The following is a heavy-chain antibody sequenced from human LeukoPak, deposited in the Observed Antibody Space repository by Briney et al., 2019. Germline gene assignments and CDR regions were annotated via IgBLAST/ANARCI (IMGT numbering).Heavy chain of an antibody. CDR3: AREGIEYSSSGRFDP. Sequence: ASVKVSCKASGGTFSSYAISWVRQAPGQGLEWMGGIIPIFGTANYAQKFQGRVTITTDESTSTAYMELSSLRSEDTVVYYCAREGIEYSSSGRFDPWGQGTLVTVSS. CDR2: IIPIFGTA. D-gene: IGHD6-6*01. V-gene: IGHV1-69*05. J-gene: IGHJ5*02. CDR1: GGTFSSYA.